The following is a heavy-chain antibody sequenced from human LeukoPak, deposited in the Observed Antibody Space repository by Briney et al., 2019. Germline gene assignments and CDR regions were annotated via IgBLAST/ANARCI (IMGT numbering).Heavy chain of an antibody. CDR1: GFTFSSHG. D-gene: IGHD2-15*01. V-gene: IGHV3-30*02. Sequence: SGGSLRLSCAASGFTFSSHGMHWVRQAPGKGLEWVAFIRYDGSNKYYADSVKGRFTISRDNSKNTLYPQMNSLRAEDTAVYYCAKDPHCSGGSCYSYYFDYWGQGTLVTVSS. CDR3: AKDPHCSGGSCYSYYFDY. J-gene: IGHJ4*02. CDR2: IRYDGSNK.